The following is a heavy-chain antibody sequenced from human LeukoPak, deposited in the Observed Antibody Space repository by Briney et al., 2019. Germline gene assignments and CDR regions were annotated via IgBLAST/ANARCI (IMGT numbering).Heavy chain of an antibody. J-gene: IGHJ4*02. Sequence: GGSLRLSCAASGFTFSSYEMNWVRQAPGKGLEWVSYISSSGSTIYYADSVKGRFTISRDNSKNTLYLQMNSLRAEDTAVYYCARDAGGKHHFDYWGQGTLVTVSS. V-gene: IGHV3-48*03. CDR3: ARDAGGKHHFDY. CDR1: GFTFSSYE. CDR2: ISSSGSTI. D-gene: IGHD6-25*01.